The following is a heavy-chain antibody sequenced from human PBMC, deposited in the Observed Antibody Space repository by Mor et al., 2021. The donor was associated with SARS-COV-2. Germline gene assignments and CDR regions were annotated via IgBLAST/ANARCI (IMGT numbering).Heavy chain of an antibody. V-gene: IGHV3-23*01. CDR3: AKDLPGSGWAFGD. CDR2: ISGSGGST. J-gene: IGHJ4*02. D-gene: IGHD6-19*01. Sequence: RQAPGKGLEWVKAISGSGGSTYYADSVKGRFTISRDNSKNTLYLQMNSLRAEDTAVYYCAKDLPGSGWAFGDWGQGTLVTVSS.